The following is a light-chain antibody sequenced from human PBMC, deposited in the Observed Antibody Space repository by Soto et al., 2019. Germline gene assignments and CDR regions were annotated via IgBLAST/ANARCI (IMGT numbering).Light chain of an antibody. Sequence: QPVLTQPRSVSGSPGQSVTISCTGTSSDVGGYTYVSWYQQYPGKAPKLMIYDVTKRPSGVPDRFSGSKSGNTASLTISGLQTEDEADYFCCSFAGNYVVFGGGTKVTVL. CDR1: SSDVGGYTY. V-gene: IGLV2-11*01. J-gene: IGLJ2*01. CDR2: DVT. CDR3: CSFAGNYVV.